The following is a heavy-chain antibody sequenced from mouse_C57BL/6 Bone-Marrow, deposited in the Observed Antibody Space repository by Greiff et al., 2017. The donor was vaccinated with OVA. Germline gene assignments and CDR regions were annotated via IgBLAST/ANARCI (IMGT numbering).Heavy chain of an antibody. V-gene: IGHV1-55*01. CDR3: ARPYYGFAY. CDR1: GYTFTSYW. J-gene: IGHJ3*01. Sequence: QVQLQQPGAELVKPGASVKMSCKASGYTFTSYWITWVKQRPGQGLEWIGDIYPGSGSTNYNEKFKSKATLTVDKSSSTAYMQLSSLTSEDAAVYYCARPYYGFAYWGQGTLVTVSA. D-gene: IGHD1-1*01. CDR2: IYPGSGST.